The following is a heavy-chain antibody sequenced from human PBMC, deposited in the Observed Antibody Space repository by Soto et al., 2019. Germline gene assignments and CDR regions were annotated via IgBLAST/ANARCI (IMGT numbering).Heavy chain of an antibody. CDR2: IYYSGST. D-gene: IGHD4-17*01. CDR3: ARTTVTTAFDY. CDR1: GGSVSSGSYY. J-gene: IGHJ4*02. Sequence: ASETLSLTCTVSGGSVSSGSYYWSWIRQPPGKGLEWIGYIYYSGSTNYNPSLKSRVTISVDTSKNQFSLKLSSVTAADTAVYYCARTTVTTAFDYWGQGTPVTVS. V-gene: IGHV4-61*01.